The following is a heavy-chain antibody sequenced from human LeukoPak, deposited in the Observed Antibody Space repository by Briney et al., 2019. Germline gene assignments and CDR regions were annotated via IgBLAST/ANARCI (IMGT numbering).Heavy chain of an antibody. J-gene: IGHJ4*02. CDR1: GFTVSSNY. V-gene: IGHV3-53*01. D-gene: IGHD6-13*01. Sequence: GGSLRLSCAASGFTVSSNYMSWVRQAPGKGLEWVSVIYSGGSTYYADSVKGRFTISRDNSKNTLYLQMNSLRAEDTAVYYCGIAAAGAENYWGQGTLVTVSS. CDR2: IYSGGST. CDR3: GIAAAGAENY.